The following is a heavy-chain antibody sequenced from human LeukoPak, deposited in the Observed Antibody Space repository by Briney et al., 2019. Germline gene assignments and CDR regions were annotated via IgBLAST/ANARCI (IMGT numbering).Heavy chain of an antibody. CDR3: ARAGIVATIGSDY. D-gene: IGHD5-12*01. Sequence: PGGSLRLSCAASGFTFSSYAMSCVRQAPGKAPEWVSGISGSGGSTYSADSVKGRFITSRDNAKNSLYLQMNSLRAEDTAVYYCARAGIVATIGSDYWGQGTLVTVSS. CDR1: GFTFSSYA. J-gene: IGHJ4*02. V-gene: IGHV3-23*01. CDR2: ISGSGGST.